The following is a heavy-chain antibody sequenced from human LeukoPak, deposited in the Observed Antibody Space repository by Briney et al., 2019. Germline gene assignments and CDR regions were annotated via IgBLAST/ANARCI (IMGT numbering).Heavy chain of an antibody. CDR1: GGSFSGYY. CDR3: ARDHHGTFDY. Sequence: PSETLSLTCAVSGGSFSGYYWSWIRQPPGKGLEWIGEVNHSENTNYNPSLKSRVTISVGKSKNQFSLKLSSVTAADTAVYYCARDHHGTFDYWGQGTLVTVSS. CDR2: VNHSENT. J-gene: IGHJ4*02. V-gene: IGHV4-34*01. D-gene: IGHD5-24*01.